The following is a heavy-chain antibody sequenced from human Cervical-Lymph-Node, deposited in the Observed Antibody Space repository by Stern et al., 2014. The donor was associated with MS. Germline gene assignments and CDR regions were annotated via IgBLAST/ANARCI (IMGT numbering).Heavy chain of an antibody. Sequence: EVQLVQSGPEVKRPGESLKISCQASGYTFTSYWIGWVRQMPGKGRGWSAIFFPGVSDIRYSPSFQGQVTVSAPKSSSTAYLQWNNLKAPDTAIYYCARQRYFDYWGHGTLVTVSS. CDR2: FFPGVSDI. J-gene: IGHJ4*01. CDR1: GYTFTSYW. V-gene: IGHV5-51*01. CDR3: ARQRYFDY.